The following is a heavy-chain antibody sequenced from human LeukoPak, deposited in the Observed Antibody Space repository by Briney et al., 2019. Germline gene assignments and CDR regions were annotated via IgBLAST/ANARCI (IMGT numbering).Heavy chain of an antibody. CDR2: IDSDVNT. D-gene: IGHD4-23*01. V-gene: IGHV3-53*01. CDR3: ARPDYGGSHDAFDI. CDR1: GFTLNNNY. J-gene: IGHJ3*02. Sequence: PGRSLRLSCAVSGFTLNNNYMTWVRQAPRKGLDWVSVIDSDVNTYYPDSVMGRFSISRDNSKNMVFLQMNSLRAEDTAVYYCARPDYGGSHDAFDIWGQGTMVTVSS.